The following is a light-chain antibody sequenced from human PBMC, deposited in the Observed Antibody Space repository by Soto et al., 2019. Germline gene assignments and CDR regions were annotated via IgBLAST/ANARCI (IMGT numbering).Light chain of an antibody. Sequence: QSVLTQPPSASGTPGQRFTISCSGSSSNIGRNTVNWYQQLPGTAPKLLIFSNDQRPSGVTARFSGSKSGTSASLSISGLQSEEEADYYCAAWDDSLNGDNYFFGTGTKVTVL. J-gene: IGLJ1*01. V-gene: IGLV1-44*01. CDR2: SND. CDR1: SSNIGRNT. CDR3: AAWDDSLNGDNYF.